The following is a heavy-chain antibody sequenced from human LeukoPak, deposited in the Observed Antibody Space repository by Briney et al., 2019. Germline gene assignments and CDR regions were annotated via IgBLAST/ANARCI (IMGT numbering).Heavy chain of an antibody. Sequence: HPGGSLRLSCAASGFTVSSNYMSWVRQAPGKGLEWVSVIYSGGSTYYADSVKAGFTISRDNSKNTLYLQMNSLRAEDTAVYYCARVISGTDFDYWGQGTLVTVSS. J-gene: IGHJ4*02. D-gene: IGHD1-20*01. CDR1: GFTVSSNY. CDR2: IYSGGST. V-gene: IGHV3-66*01. CDR3: ARVISGTDFDY.